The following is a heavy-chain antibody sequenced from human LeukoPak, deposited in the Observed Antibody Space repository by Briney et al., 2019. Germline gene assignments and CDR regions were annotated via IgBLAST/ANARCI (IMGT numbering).Heavy chain of an antibody. CDR2: MNPSSGNT. CDR1: GYTFTNYD. Sequence: ASVKVSCKASGYTFTNYDINWVRQVTGQGLEWMGWMNPSSGNTGYAQKFQGRVTITADESTSTAYMELSSLRSEDTAVYYCARDQFKSGAFDIWGQGTMVTVSS. J-gene: IGHJ3*02. V-gene: IGHV1-8*01. D-gene: IGHD5-24*01. CDR3: ARDQFKSGAFDI.